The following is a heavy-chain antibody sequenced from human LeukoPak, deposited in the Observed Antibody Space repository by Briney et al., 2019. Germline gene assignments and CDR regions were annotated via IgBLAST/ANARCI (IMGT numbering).Heavy chain of an antibody. V-gene: IGHV3-23*01. CDR2: ISVSGNT. J-gene: IGHJ4*02. CDR1: GFTFSSYG. D-gene: IGHD6-13*01. Sequence: GGSLRLSCAASGFTFSSYGMSWVRQAPGKGLEWVSAISVSGNTYHADSVKGRFTISRDSSKNTLYLQMNRLRAEDTAVYYCASGQQLGYDYWGQGTLVTVSS. CDR3: ASGQQLGYDY.